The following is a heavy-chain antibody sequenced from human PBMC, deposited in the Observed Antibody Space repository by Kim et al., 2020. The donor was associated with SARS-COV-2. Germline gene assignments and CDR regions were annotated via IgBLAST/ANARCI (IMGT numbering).Heavy chain of an antibody. J-gene: IGHJ6*02. V-gene: IGHV4-34*01. CDR1: GGSFSGYY. CDR2: INHSGST. CDR3: ARGDTAMPLRLFYYYYYGMDV. D-gene: IGHD5-18*01. Sequence: SETLSLTCAVYGGSFSGYYWSWIRQPPGKGLEWIGEINHSGSTNYNPSLKSRVTISVDTSKNQFSLKLSSVTAADTAVYYCARGDTAMPLRLFYYYYYGMDVWGQGTTVTVSS.